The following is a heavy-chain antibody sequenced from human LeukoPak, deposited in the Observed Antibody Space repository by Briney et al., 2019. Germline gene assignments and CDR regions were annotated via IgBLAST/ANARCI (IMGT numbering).Heavy chain of an antibody. CDR1: GFTFSSYA. CDR3: AKGIRYLEWLNQPIDY. CDR2: ISYDGSNK. J-gene: IGHJ4*02. V-gene: IGHV3-30*18. D-gene: IGHD3-3*01. Sequence: GGSLRLSCAASGFTFSSYAMSWVRQAPGKGLEWVAVISYDGSNKYYADSVKGRFTISRDNSKNTLYLQMNSLRAEDTAVYYCAKGIRYLEWLNQPIDYWGQGTLVTVSS.